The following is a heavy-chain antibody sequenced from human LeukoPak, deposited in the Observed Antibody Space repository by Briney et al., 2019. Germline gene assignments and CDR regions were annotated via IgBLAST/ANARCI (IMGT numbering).Heavy chain of an antibody. CDR1: GGTFSSYA. CDR2: IIPIFGTA. V-gene: IGHV1-69*01. Sequence: SVKVSCKASGGTFSSYAISWVRQAPGQGLEWMGGIIPIFGTANYAQKFQGRVTITADESTSTAYMELSSLRSEDTAVYYCAVRIAVAGYFDYWGQGTLVTVSS. D-gene: IGHD6-19*01. CDR3: AVRIAVAGYFDY. J-gene: IGHJ4*02.